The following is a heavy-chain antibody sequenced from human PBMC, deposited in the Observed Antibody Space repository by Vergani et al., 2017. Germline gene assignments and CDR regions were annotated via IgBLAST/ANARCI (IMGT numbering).Heavy chain of an antibody. D-gene: IGHD1-26*01. CDR2: IIPIFGTA. Sequence: QVQLVQSGAEVKKPGSSVKVSCKASGGTFSSYAISWVRQAPGQGLEWMGGIIPIFGTANYAPKFQGRVTITADESTSTAYMGLSSLRSEDTAVYYCARDGTSGSNDYWGQGTLVTVSS. CDR3: ARDGTSGSNDY. J-gene: IGHJ4*02. CDR1: GGTFSSYA. V-gene: IGHV1-69*01.